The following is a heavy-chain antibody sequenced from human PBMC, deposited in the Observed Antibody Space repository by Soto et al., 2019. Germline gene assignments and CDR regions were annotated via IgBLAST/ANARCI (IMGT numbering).Heavy chain of an antibody. Sequence: NLGGSLRLSCAASGFTFSSYSINWARQAPGKGLEWVSSISSSGSYIYYADSVKGRFTISRDNAKNSLYLQMNSLRAEDTAVYYCARGGRTYYFDYWGQGTLVTVSS. J-gene: IGHJ4*02. CDR3: ARGGRTYYFDY. CDR2: ISSSGSYI. V-gene: IGHV3-21*01. CDR1: GFTFSSYS.